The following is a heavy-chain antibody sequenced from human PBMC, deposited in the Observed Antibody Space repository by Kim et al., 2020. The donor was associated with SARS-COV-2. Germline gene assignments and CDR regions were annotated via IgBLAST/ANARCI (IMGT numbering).Heavy chain of an antibody. CDR2: IGTAGDT. Sequence: GGSLRLSCAASGFTFSSYDMHWVRQATGKGLEWVSAIGTAGDTYYPGSVKDRFTISRENAKNSLYLQMNSLRAGDTAVYYCARRLRSYSSSWYGGFDYWGQGTLVTVSS. J-gene: IGHJ4*02. CDR3: ARRLRSYSSSWYGGFDY. D-gene: IGHD6-13*01. V-gene: IGHV3-13*01. CDR1: GFTFSSYD.